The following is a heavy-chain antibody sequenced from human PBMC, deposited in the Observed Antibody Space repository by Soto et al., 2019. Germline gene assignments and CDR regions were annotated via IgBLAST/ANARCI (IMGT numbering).Heavy chain of an antibody. J-gene: IGHJ5*02. CDR3: ARHYDILTGYYIRGNWFDP. D-gene: IGHD3-9*01. V-gene: IGHV4-59*08. CDR1: GGSISSYY. Sequence: SETLSLTCTVSGGSISSYYWSWIRQPPGKGLEWIGYIYYSGSTNYNPSLKSRVTISVDTSKNQFSLKLSSVTAADTAVYYCARHYDILTGYYIRGNWFDPWGQGTLVTVSS. CDR2: IYYSGST.